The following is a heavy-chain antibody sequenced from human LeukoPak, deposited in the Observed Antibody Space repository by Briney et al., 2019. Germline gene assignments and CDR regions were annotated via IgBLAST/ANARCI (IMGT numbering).Heavy chain of an antibody. CDR1: GLAFSAYK. CDR3: VVGGSPGY. Sequence: GGSLRLSCAASGLAFSAYKMHWVRQAPRKGLVWVSRISTDGYTTDYADFVQGRFTASRDNSKNTWSLEMNSLRAEDTAVYYCVVGGSPGYWGQGTLVTVSS. V-gene: IGHV3-74*01. D-gene: IGHD2-15*01. J-gene: IGHJ4*02. CDR2: ISTDGYTT.